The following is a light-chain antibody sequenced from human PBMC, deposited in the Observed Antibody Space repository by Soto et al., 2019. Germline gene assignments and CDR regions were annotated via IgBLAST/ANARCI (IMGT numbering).Light chain of an antibody. CDR1: SSDVGSYNL. CDR3: CSYAGSRTNVL. CDR2: EVS. V-gene: IGLV2-23*02. J-gene: IGLJ2*01. Sequence: QSALTQPASVSGSPGQSITISCIGTSSDVGSYNLVSWYQQHPGKAPKDLIYEVSERPSGVSNRFSGSKSGNTASLTISGLQAEDEAEYYCCSYAGSRTNVLFGGGTKLTVL.